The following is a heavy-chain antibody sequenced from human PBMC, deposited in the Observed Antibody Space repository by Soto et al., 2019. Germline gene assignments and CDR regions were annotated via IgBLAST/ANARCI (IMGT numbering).Heavy chain of an antibody. J-gene: IGHJ5*02. V-gene: IGHV2-26*04. D-gene: IGHD6-13*01. CDR1: GFSLSNAGLG. CDR3: ASTYSTSWYWFVP. CDR2: IFSNDEK. Sequence: QVTVKESGPVLVKPTETLTLTCTVSGFSLSNAGLGVSWIRQPPGKALEWLAHIFSNDEKSYSTSLKSRLTIPKDTSKSQVVLTMTNMDPVDTATYYCASTYSTSWYWFVPWGQGTLVTVSS.